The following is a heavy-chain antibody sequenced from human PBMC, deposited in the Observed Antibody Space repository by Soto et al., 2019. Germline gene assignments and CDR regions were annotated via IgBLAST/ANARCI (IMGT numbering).Heavy chain of an antibody. CDR1: GYSFITSYH. J-gene: IGHJ3*02. V-gene: IGHV1-46*01. D-gene: IGHD5-12*01. CDR3: ARDTGYDHDAFDI. Sequence: ASVKVSCKASGYSFITSYHMHWVRQAPGQGLEWMGIINPTGSMTRYSQKFQGRLTMTRDTSTATDYMELSNLTSEDTAVYFCARDTGYDHDAFDIRGKGTRVTVSS. CDR2: INPTGSMT.